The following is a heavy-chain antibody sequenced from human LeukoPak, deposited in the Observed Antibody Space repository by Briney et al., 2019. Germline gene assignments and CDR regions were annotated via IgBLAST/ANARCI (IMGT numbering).Heavy chain of an antibody. CDR2: INSSSSYI. J-gene: IGHJ4*02. CDR3: ARGFWSGYPSPHYFDY. CDR1: GFTFSSYS. V-gene: IGHV3-21*01. Sequence: PGGSLRLSCAASGFTFSSYSMNWVRQAPGKGLEWVSSINSSSSYIYYADSVKGRFTISRDNAKNSLYLQMNSLRAEDTAVYYCARGFWSGYPSPHYFDYWGQGTLVTVSS. D-gene: IGHD3-3*01.